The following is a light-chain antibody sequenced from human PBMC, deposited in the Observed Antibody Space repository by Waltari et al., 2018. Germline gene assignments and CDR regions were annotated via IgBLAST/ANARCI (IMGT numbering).Light chain of an antibody. V-gene: IGKV1-5*03. CDR3: QQYNSYST. Sequence: DIEMTQSPSFLSASVGDRVTITCRASHTLNTWLAWYQQKPGKPPRVLIYKTSTLETGVPSRFSGSASGTEFTLTISSLQPDDSATYYCQQYNSYSTFGHGTKLEIK. J-gene: IGKJ2*01. CDR1: HTLNTW. CDR2: KTS.